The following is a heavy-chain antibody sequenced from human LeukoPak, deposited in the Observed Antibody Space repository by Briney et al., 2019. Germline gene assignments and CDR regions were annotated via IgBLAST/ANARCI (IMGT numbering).Heavy chain of an antibody. D-gene: IGHD4-11*01. V-gene: IGHV4-34*01. CDR3: ARAGGVTNPRWFDP. CDR2: INHSGSP. Sequence: PSETLSLTCTVSGGSISSYYWSWIRQPPGKGLEWIWEINHSGSPNYNPSLKSRVTISVDTSKNQFSLKLSSVTAADTAVYYCARAGGVTNPRWFDPWGQGTLVTVSS. J-gene: IGHJ5*02. CDR1: GGSISSYY.